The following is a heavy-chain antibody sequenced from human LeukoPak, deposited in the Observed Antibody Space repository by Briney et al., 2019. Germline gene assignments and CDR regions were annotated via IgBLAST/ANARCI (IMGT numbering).Heavy chain of an antibody. CDR3: ARDSPLWFGEFASGMDV. V-gene: IGHV3-33*01. J-gene: IGHJ6*02. D-gene: IGHD3-10*01. CDR2: IWYDGSNK. CDR1: GFTFSSYG. Sequence: GGSLRLSCAASGFTFSSYGMHWVCQAPGKGLEWVAVIWYDGSNKYYADSVKGRFTISRDNSKSTLYLQMNSLRAEDTAVYYYARDSPLWFGEFASGMDVWGQGTTVTVSS.